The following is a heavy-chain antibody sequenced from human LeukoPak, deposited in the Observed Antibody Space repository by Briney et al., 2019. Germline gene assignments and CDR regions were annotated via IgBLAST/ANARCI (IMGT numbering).Heavy chain of an antibody. D-gene: IGHD3-22*01. CDR3: ARDARVYYYDSSGYYYPY. J-gene: IGHJ4*02. Sequence: ASVKVSCKASGYTFTSYYMHWVRPAPGHGLEWMGIINPSGGSTSYAQKFQGRVTMTRDTSTSTVYMELSSLRSEDTAVYYCARDARVYYYDSSGYYYPYWGQGTLVTVSS. V-gene: IGHV1-46*03. CDR1: GYTFTSYY. CDR2: INPSGGST.